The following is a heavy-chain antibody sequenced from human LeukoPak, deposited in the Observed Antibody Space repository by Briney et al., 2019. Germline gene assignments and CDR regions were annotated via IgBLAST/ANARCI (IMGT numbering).Heavy chain of an antibody. CDR2: IYYSGST. CDR1: GGSLSGYY. Sequence: PSETLSLTCGVSGGSLSGYYWSWIRQSPGKGLEWIGSIYYSGSTYYNPSLKSRVTISVDTSKNQFSLKLSSVTAADTAVYYCARHVWVRGVIGYYYYYYMDVWGKGTTVTISS. V-gene: IGHV4-39*01. D-gene: IGHD3-10*01. CDR3: ARHVWVRGVIGYYYYYYMDV. J-gene: IGHJ6*03.